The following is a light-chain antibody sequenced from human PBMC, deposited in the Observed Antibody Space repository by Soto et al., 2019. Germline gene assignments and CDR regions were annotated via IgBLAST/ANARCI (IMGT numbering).Light chain of an antibody. CDR3: QQYAHLPLT. CDR2: DAS. CDR1: QDISTL. J-gene: IGKJ4*01. V-gene: IGKV1-33*01. Sequence: DLRMTQSPSSLSASVGDRVIITCQANQDISTLLNWFQQKPGKAPKLLISDASILESGVPSRVSGSASGTDFTFTITSLQPEDFATYYCQQYAHLPLTFGGGTKLEIK.